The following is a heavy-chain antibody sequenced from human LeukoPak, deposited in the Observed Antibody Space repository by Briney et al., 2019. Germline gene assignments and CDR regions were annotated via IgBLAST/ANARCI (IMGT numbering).Heavy chain of an antibody. D-gene: IGHD1-26*01. CDR3: AKDEWELLYAHPDY. J-gene: IGHJ4*02. Sequence: PSETLSLTCTVSGGSISSYYWSWIRQPPGKGLEWIGYIFYSGGTNYNPSLKSRVTISVDTSKNQFSLNLSSVTAADTAVYYCAKDEWELLYAHPDYWGQGTLVTVSS. CDR1: GGSISSYY. V-gene: IGHV4-59*12. CDR2: IFYSGGT.